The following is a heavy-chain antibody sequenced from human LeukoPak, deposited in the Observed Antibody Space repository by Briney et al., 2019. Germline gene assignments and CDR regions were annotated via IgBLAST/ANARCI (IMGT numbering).Heavy chain of an antibody. D-gene: IGHD3-10*01. Sequence: PGGSLRLSCAASGFTFSSYAMHWVRQAPGKGLEWVAVISYDGSNKYYADSVKGRFTISRDNSKNTLYLQMNSLRAEDTAVYYCARGWFGELPDFDYWGQGTLVTVSS. CDR2: ISYDGSNK. CDR1: GFTFSSYA. V-gene: IGHV3-30*04. J-gene: IGHJ4*02. CDR3: ARGWFGELPDFDY.